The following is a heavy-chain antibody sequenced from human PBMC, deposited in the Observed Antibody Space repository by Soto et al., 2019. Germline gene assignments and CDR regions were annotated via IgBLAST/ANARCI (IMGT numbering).Heavy chain of an antibody. V-gene: IGHV3-15*07. CDR3: TTGSVEGV. J-gene: IGHJ6*02. CDR2: IKTRSEGEAT. CDR1: DFSISNAW. D-gene: IGHD2-15*01. Sequence: EVQLVESGGGLVKPGGSLRLSCAASDFSISNAWMNWVRQAPGKGLEWVGRIKTRSEGEATDYAAPLKDRFTISRDDSKNSLFLQMNSLKTEDTAVYYCTTGSVEGVWGQGATVNVSS.